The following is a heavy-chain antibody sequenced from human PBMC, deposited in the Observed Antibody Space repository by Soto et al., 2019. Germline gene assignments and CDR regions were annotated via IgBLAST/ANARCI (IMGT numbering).Heavy chain of an antibody. CDR3: ARDPVGAPFNYGMDV. CDR2: IYYSGTT. V-gene: IGHV4-31*03. J-gene: IGHJ6*02. CDR1: GGSISSGGYH. Sequence: QVQLQESGPGLVKPSQTLSLTCTVSGGSISSGGYHWSWIRQHPGKGLEWIGYIYYSGTTYYNPSLKSRVTISVDTSKNQFSLKLSSVIAADTAVYYCARDPVGAPFNYGMDVWGQGTTVTVSS. D-gene: IGHD1-26*01.